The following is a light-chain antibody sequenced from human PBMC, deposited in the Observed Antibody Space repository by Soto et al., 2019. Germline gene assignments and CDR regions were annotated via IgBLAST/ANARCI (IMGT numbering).Light chain of an antibody. Sequence: QSVLTQPASVSGSPGQSITISCTGTSGDIGSYNRVSWYQQHPGKAPKLIIYEVTDRPSGVSNRFSGSKSGNTASLTISGLQAEDEAEYYCSSYTNINTMACVFGTGTKV. CDR1: SGDIGSYNR. CDR2: EVT. V-gene: IGLV2-14*01. J-gene: IGLJ1*01. CDR3: SSYTNINTMACV.